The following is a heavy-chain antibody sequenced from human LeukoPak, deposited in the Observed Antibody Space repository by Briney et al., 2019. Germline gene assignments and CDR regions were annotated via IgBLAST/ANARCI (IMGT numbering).Heavy chain of an antibody. D-gene: IGHD6-13*01. CDR2: INHSGST. Sequence: SETLSLTCAVYGVSFSGYYWSWIRQPPGKGLEWIGEINHSGSTNYNPSLKSRVTISVDTSKNQFSLKLSSVTAADTAVYYCAREGQYSSSWYYGWFDPWGQGTLVTVSS. CDR1: GVSFSGYY. V-gene: IGHV4-34*01. CDR3: AREGQYSSSWYYGWFDP. J-gene: IGHJ5*02.